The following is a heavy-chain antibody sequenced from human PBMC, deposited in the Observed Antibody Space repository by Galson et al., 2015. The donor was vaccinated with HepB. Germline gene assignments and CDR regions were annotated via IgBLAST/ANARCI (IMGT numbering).Heavy chain of an antibody. CDR1: GFTFSSYT. Sequence: SLRLSCAASGFTFSSYTMNWVRQAPGKGLEWLSYISTDSSTIYYADSVKGRFTISRDNAKNSLYLQMHSPRAEDTAVYYCARVADADYGDHSHFDYWGQGTLVTVSS. D-gene: IGHD4-17*01. V-gene: IGHV3-48*01. J-gene: IGHJ4*02. CDR3: ARVADADYGDHSHFDY. CDR2: ISTDSSTI.